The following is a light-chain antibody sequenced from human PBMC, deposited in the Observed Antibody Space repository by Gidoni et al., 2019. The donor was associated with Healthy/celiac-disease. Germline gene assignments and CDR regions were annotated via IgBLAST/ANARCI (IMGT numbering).Light chain of an antibody. Sequence: DIQMTQSPSSLSASVGDRVTITCRASQSISSYVNWYQQKPGKAHKLLIYAASSLQSGVPARFSGSGSGTDFTLTISSLQPEDFATYYWQQSYSTPWTFGQGTKVEIK. CDR3: QQSYSTPWT. J-gene: IGKJ1*01. CDR1: QSISSY. V-gene: IGKV1-39*01. CDR2: AAS.